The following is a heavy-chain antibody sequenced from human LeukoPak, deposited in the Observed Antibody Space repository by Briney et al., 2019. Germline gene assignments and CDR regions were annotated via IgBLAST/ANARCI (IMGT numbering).Heavy chain of an antibody. D-gene: IGHD6-13*01. V-gene: IGHV4-39*07. CDR3: ARGGDSSWYYGMDV. J-gene: IGHJ6*02. CDR2: IYYSGST. Sequence: SETLSLTCTVSGGSISSSSYYWGWIRQSPGKGLEWIGSIYYSGSTHYNPSLKSRVTISVDTSKNQFSLNLSSVTAADTAVYYCARGGDSSWYYGMDVWGQGTTVTVSS. CDR1: GGSISSSSYY.